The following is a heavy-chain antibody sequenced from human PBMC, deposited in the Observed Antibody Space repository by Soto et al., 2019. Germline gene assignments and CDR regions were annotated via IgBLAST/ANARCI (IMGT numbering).Heavy chain of an antibody. V-gene: IGHV4-39*01. Sequence: SETLSLTCTVSGGSTSNPSYYWGWVRQPPGKGLEWIGDIFYTGRTYYSPSLKSRFTISVDTSKEQFSLNLTPVTAADTAVYFSAGLTFRISADSHGRSNRFGPWAPGTLATVSS. D-gene: IGHD3-3*01. CDR1: GGSTSNPSYY. CDR2: IFYTGRT. J-gene: IGHJ5*02. CDR3: AGLTFRISADSHGRSNRFGP.